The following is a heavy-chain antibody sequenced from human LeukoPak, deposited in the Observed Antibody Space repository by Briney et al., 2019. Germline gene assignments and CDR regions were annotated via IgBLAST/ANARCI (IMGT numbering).Heavy chain of an antibody. CDR1: GFTFSSYD. V-gene: IGHV3-13*03. Sequence: PGGSLRLSCAACGFTFSSYDMHWVRQATGKGLEWVSAIGTAGDTYYPGSVKGQFTISRENAKNSLYLQMNSLRAGDTAVYYCAAPARYYYDSSGTLDYWGQGTLVTVSS. CDR2: IGTAGDT. CDR3: AAPARYYYDSSGTLDY. D-gene: IGHD3-22*01. J-gene: IGHJ4*02.